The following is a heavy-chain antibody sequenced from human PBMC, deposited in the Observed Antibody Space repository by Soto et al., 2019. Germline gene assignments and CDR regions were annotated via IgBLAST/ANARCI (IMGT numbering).Heavy chain of an antibody. D-gene: IGHD2-2*01. CDR1: GFTFSSYG. J-gene: IGHJ4*02. CDR2: ISYDGSNK. Sequence: QVQLVESGGGVVQPGRSLRLSCAASGFTFSSYGMHWVRQAPGKGLEWVAVISYDGSNKYYADSVKGRFTISRENSKNTLYLQMNSLRAEDTAVYYCAKEGGRYCSSTSCYEFDYWGQGTLVTVSS. CDR3: AKEGGRYCSSTSCYEFDY. V-gene: IGHV3-30*18.